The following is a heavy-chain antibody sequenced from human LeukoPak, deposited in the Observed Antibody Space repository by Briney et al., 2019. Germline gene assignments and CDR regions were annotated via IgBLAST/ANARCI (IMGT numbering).Heavy chain of an antibody. CDR3: ARDSAPRAYAFDI. J-gene: IGHJ3*02. CDR2: ISAYNGNT. CDR1: GYTFTAYY. Sequence: ASVKVSCKASGYTFTAYYMHWVRQAPGQGLEWMGWISAYNGNTNYAQKLQGRVTMTTDTSTSTAYMELRSLRSDDTAVYYCARDSAPRAYAFDIWGQGTMVTVSS. V-gene: IGHV1-18*04.